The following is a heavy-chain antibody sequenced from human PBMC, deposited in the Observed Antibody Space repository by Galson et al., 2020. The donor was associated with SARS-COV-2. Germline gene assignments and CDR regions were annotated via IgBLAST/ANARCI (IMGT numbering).Heavy chain of an antibody. CDR1: GFTFSSYG. D-gene: IGHD5-18*01. CDR3: ARDLRLDTAMEETAEYFQR. Sequence: GGSLRLSCAASGFTFSSYGMHWVRQAPGKGLEWVAVIWYDGSNKYYADSVKGRFTISRDNSKNTLYLQMNSLRAEDTAVYYCARDLRLDTAMEETAEYFQRWGQGTRVTVSS. J-gene: IGHJ1*01. CDR2: IWYDGSNK. V-gene: IGHV3-33*01.